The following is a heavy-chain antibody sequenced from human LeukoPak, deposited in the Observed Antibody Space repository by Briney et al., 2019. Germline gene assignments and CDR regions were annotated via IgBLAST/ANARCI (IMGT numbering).Heavy chain of an antibody. D-gene: IGHD1-26*01. CDR3: AQPQWKLRGLTDH. Sequence: GGSLRLSCAASGFTFYIYAMSWVRQAPGKGLEWISGISKSGDNTQYADSVKGRFTISRDNSKNTLYLQMNSLRAEDTAIYYCAQPQWKLRGLTDHWGQGTPVTVSS. CDR2: ISKSGDNT. V-gene: IGHV3-23*01. CDR1: GFTFYIYA. J-gene: IGHJ4*02.